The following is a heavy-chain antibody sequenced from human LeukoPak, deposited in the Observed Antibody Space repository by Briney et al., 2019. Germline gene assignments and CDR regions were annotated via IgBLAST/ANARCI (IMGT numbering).Heavy chain of an antibody. CDR1: GFTFNSYA. CDR2: ISYDGSNK. V-gene: IGHV3-30-3*01. J-gene: IGHJ6*02. D-gene: IGHD2-2*01. Sequence: GGSLRLSCAASGFTFNSYAMHWVRQAPGKGLDWVAVISYDGSNKYYADSVKGRFTISRDNSKNTLYLQMNSLRAEDTAVYYCARDRPPGGCSSTSCYFYGMDVWGQGTTVTVSS. CDR3: ARDRPPGGCSSTSCYFYGMDV.